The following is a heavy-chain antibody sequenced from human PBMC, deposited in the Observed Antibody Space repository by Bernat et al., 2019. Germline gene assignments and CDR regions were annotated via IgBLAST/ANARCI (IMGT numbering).Heavy chain of an antibody. J-gene: IGHJ3*02. CDR3: ATAWRATYYYGSSGYYGWDAFDT. V-gene: IGHV4-39*01. D-gene: IGHD3-22*01. Sequence: QLQLQESGPGLVKPSETLSLTCTVSAGSISSHNYFWGWIREPPGKGLEWIGSVYSSGSTYYNPSLKCRVTISVDTSKNQFTLTLGTVTAAHTAVYYCATAWRATYYYGSSGYYGWDAFDTWGQGTMVTVSS. CDR1: AGSISSHNYF. CDR2: VYSSGST.